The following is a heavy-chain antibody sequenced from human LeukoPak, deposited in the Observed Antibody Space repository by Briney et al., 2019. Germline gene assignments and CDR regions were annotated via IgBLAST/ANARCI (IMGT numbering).Heavy chain of an antibody. Sequence: AASVKVSCKASGYTFTGYYMHWVRQAPGQGLEWMGRIIPIFGTANYAQKFQGRVTITTDESTSTAYMELSSLRSEDTAVYYCARQKLVREFDYWGQGTLVTVSS. CDR1: GYTFTGYY. D-gene: IGHD6-6*01. V-gene: IGHV1-69*05. CDR3: ARQKLVREFDY. J-gene: IGHJ4*02. CDR2: IIPIFGTA.